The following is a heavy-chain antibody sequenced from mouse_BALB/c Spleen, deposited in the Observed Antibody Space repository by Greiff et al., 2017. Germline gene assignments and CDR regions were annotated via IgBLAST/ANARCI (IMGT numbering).Heavy chain of an antibody. J-gene: IGHJ3*01. CDR3: TRSGATGAFAY. V-gene: IGHV1S81*02. CDR1: GYTFTSYY. D-gene: IGHD3-1*01. Sequence: QVQLQQSGAELVKPGASVKLSCKASGYTFTSYYMYWVKQRPGQGLEWIGEINPSNGGTNFNEKFKSKATLTVDKSSSTAYMQLSSLTSEDSAVYYCTRSGATGAFAYWGQGTLVTVSA. CDR2: INPSNGGT.